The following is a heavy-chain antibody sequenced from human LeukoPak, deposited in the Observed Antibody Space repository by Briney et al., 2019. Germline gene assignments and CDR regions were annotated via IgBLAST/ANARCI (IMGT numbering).Heavy chain of an antibody. CDR2: MYHSGIA. Sequence: SETLSLTCSVSGGPIGTYYWGWIRQPPGKGLEYIGYMYHSGIANYNPSLKSRVTISVDTSKNQFSLKLSSVTAADTAIYYCARGDGAYNSGYYFDYWGQGTLVTVSS. CDR3: ARGDGAYNSGYYFDY. J-gene: IGHJ4*02. V-gene: IGHV4-59*01. D-gene: IGHD5-18*01. CDR1: GGPIGTYY.